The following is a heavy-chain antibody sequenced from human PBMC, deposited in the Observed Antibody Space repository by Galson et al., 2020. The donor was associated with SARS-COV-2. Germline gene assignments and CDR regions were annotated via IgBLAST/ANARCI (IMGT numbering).Heavy chain of an antibody. D-gene: IGHD6-19*01. CDR1: GFIFSDYA. CDR3: LSYSSTRDNY. V-gene: IGHV3-64D*09. CDR2: MSSTGGTS. J-gene: IGHJ4*02. Sequence: GESLKISCSASGFIFSDYAMHWVRQAPGKGLQYVSAMSSTGGTSFYADSVNGRFTMSRDNSKNTFYLQMTGLRVEDSAFYYCLSYSSTRDNYWGQGTLVTV.